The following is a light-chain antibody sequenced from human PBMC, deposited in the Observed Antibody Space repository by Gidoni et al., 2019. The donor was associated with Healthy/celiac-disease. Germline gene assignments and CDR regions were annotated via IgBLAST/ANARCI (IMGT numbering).Light chain of an antibody. J-gene: IGLJ3*02. CDR2: EVS. V-gene: IGLV2-23*02. CDR3: CSYAGSSTCV. Sequence: QSALTQPASVSRSPGQSITISCTGTSSDVGSYNLVSWYQQHPGKAPKLMIYEVSKRPSGVSNRFSGSKSGNTASLTISGLQAEDEADYYCCSYAGSSTCVFGGGTKLTVL. CDR1: SSDVGSYNL.